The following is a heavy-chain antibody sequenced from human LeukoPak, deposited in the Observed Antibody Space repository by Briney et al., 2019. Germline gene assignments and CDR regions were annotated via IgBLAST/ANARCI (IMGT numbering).Heavy chain of an antibody. J-gene: IGHJ3*02. D-gene: IGHD6-13*01. Sequence: ASVKVSCKASGGTFSSYAISWVRQAPGQGLEWMGGIIPIFGTANYAQKFQGRVTITADESTSTAYMELSSLRCEDTAVYYCAGTRIAAAGKYGPERDAFDIWGQGKMVTVSS. V-gene: IGHV1-69*13. CDR3: AGTRIAAAGKYGPERDAFDI. CDR1: GGTFSSYA. CDR2: IIPIFGTA.